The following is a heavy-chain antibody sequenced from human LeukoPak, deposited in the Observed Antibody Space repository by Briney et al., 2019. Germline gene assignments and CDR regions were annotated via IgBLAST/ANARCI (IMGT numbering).Heavy chain of an antibody. D-gene: IGHD3-3*01. CDR1: GFTFSSYA. V-gene: IGHV3-23*01. CDR2: ISGSGGTT. J-gene: IGHJ4*02. Sequence: GGSLRLSCAASGFTFSSYAMHWVRQAPGRGLEWVSGISGSGGTTYYADSVKGRFTVSRDNSKNTLSLQMYSLRAEDTAIYCCAKANVFGVLDYFDYWGQGTLVTVSS. CDR3: AKANVFGVLDYFDY.